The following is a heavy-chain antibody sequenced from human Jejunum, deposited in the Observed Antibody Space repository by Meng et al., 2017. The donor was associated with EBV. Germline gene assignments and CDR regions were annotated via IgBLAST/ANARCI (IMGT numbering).Heavy chain of an antibody. D-gene: IGHD4-23*01. CDR1: GFSFSDYW. V-gene: IGHV3-11*01. J-gene: IGHJ4*02. CDR3: ARDPMYSGGNSGAFDY. Sequence: QVRLGESGGGWVKPGGSLRLSCAASGFSFSDYWMTWIRQTPEQGLEWVAYISSSGGAMYYADSVKGRFTISRDNAERSLYLQMNSLRADDTAVYYCARDPMYSGGNSGAFDYWGQGTLVTVSS. CDR2: ISSSGGAM.